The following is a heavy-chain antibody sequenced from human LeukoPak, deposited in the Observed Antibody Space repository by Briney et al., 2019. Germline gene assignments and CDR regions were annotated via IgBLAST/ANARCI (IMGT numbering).Heavy chain of an antibody. CDR3: ASAGGYDIQPNNWFDP. CDR2: IIPIFGIA. V-gene: IGHV1-69*04. D-gene: IGHD5-12*01. CDR1: GGTFSSYA. Sequence: SVKVSCKASGGTFSSYAISWVRQAPGQGLEWMGRIIPIFGIANYAQKFQGRVTITADKSTSTAYVELSSLRSEDTAVYYCASAGGYDIQPNNWFDPWGQGTLVTVSS. J-gene: IGHJ5*02.